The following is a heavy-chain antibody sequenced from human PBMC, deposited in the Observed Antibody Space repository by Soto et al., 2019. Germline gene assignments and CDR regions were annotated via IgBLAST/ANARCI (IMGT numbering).Heavy chain of an antibody. V-gene: IGHV5-51*01. D-gene: IGHD3-3*01. CDR1: CETFSTSW. CDR3: STRAEYYDFWSGYYGA. J-gene: IGHJ5*02. Sequence: ASLKISCTGSCETFSTSWIGWVRQMSGKGLEWMGTIYPSDSDTTYSPSFQGQVIISADKSTSPACLQWRSLEASDTAMYYCSTRAEYYDFWSGYYGAWGQGSLITF. CDR2: IYPSDSDT.